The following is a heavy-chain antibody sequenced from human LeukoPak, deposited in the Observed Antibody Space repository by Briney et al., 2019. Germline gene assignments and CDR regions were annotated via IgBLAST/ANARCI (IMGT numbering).Heavy chain of an antibody. CDR2: IYYSGST. V-gene: IGHV4-31*03. CDR3: ARAAAQPYFDY. Sequence: SQTLSLTCTVSGGSISSGGYYWSWIRQHPGKGLEWIGYIYYSGSTYYNPSLKSRVTISVDKSKNQFSLKLSSVTAADTAMYYCARAAAQPYFDYWGQGTLVTVSS. CDR1: GGSISSGGYY. D-gene: IGHD6-13*01. J-gene: IGHJ4*02.